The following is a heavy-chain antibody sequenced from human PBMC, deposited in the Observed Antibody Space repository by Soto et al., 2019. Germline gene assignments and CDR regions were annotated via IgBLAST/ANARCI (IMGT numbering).Heavy chain of an antibody. Sequence: SVKVSCNASGGTFSSYAISWVRQAPGQGLEWMGGIIPIFGTANYAQKFQGRVTITADESTSTAYMELSSLRSEDTAVYYCARQDYYDSSGYYPNSALAWGQGTLVTVSS. CDR2: IIPIFGTA. J-gene: IGHJ5*02. D-gene: IGHD3-22*01. V-gene: IGHV1-69*01. CDR1: GGTFSSYA. CDR3: ARQDYYDSSGYYPNSALA.